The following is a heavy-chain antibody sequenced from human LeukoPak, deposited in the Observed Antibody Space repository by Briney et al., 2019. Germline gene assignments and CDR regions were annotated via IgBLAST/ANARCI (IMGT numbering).Heavy chain of an antibody. D-gene: IGHD3-10*01. Sequence: SETLSLTCSLSSGSIGSYYWSWIRQPPGKGLEWIALIHNSGTTNYNPSLKSRVTLSLDTSKKRLSLKLNSVTAADTAVYYCAIGSYPCQYWGQGTLVTVS. V-gene: IGHV4-4*09. CDR3: AIGSYPCQY. CDR1: SGSIGSYY. J-gene: IGHJ4*02. CDR2: IHNSGTT.